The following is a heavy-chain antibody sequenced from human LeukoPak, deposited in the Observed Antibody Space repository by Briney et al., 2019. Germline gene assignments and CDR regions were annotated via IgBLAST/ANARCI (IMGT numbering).Heavy chain of an antibody. CDR2: IIPIFGTA. CDR1: GGTFSSYA. J-gene: IGHJ6*02. D-gene: IGHD6-6*01. Sequence: SVKVSCKASGGTFSSYAISWVRQAPGQGLEWMGGIIPIFGTANYAQKSQGRVTITADESTSTAYMELSSLRSEDTAVYYCARGGAARPGSYYYYGMDVWGQGTTVTVSS. V-gene: IGHV1-69*13. CDR3: ARGGAARPGSYYYYGMDV.